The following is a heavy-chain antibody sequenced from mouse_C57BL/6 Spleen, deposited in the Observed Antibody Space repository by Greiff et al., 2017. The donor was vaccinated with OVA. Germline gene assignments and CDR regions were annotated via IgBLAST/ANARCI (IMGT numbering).Heavy chain of an antibody. V-gene: IGHV1-15*01. D-gene: IGHD3-1*01. Sequence: QVQLQQSGAELVRPGASVTLSCKASGYTFTDYEMNWVKQTPVHGLEWIGAIDPETGGTAYNEKFKGKAILTADKSSSTAYMELRSLTSEDSDVYDCTRWAIREAWLAYWGQGTLVTVSA. CDR2: IDPETGGT. J-gene: IGHJ3*01. CDR3: TRWAIREAWLAY. CDR1: GYTFTDYE.